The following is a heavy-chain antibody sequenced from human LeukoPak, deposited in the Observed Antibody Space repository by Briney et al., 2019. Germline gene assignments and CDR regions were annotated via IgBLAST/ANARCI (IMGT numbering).Heavy chain of an antibody. CDR3: ARPTRSRPEAFDI. Sequence: GESLQSFCKGSGYIFTSYWVSWVGQLAGKGLEWWGIIYPGDSDTRYSPYFQGQVTISADKSISTAYLQWSSLKASDTAMYYCARPTRSRPEAFDIWGQGTMVTVSS. CDR2: IYPGDSDT. V-gene: IGHV5-51*01. J-gene: IGHJ3*02. CDR1: GYIFTSYW. D-gene: IGHD1-14*01.